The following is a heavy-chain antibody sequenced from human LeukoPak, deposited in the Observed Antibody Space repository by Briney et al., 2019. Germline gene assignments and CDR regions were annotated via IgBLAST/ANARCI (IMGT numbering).Heavy chain of an antibody. CDR2: INHSGST. J-gene: IGHJ4*02. CDR1: GGSFSGYY. V-gene: IGHV4-34*01. D-gene: IGHD5-18*01. Sequence: SETLSLTCAVYGGSFSGYYWSWIRQPPGKGLEWIGEINHSGSTNYNPSLKSRVTISVDTSKNQFSLKLSSVTAADTAVYYYASEGYSYGYSDYWGQGTPVTVSS. CDR3: ASEGYSYGYSDY.